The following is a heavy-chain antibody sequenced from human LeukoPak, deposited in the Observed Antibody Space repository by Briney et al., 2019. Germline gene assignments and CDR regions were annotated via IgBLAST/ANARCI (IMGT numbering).Heavy chain of an antibody. V-gene: IGHV3-11*01. J-gene: IGHJ3*02. CDR2: ITGSGTII. Sequence: AGGSLRLSCAASGFTFNDYYMSWIRQAPGKGLEWVSYITGSGTIINYADSVKGRFTISRDSAKNSLYLQMNSLRAEDTAVYYCARPQHSIAAAGTAWAFDIWGQGTMVTVSS. D-gene: IGHD6-13*01. CDR1: GFTFNDYY. CDR3: ARPQHSIAAAGTAWAFDI.